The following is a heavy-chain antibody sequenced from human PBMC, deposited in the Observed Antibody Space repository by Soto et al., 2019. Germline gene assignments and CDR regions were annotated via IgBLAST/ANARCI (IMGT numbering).Heavy chain of an antibody. CDR3: AKGQISSRWYYYYYYMDV. V-gene: IGHV3-23*01. J-gene: IGHJ6*03. CDR1: GFTFSSYA. CDR2: VSGSCGST. Sequence: EVQLLESGGGLGQPGGSLRLSCAASGFTFSSYAMSWVRQAPGKGLEWVSVVSGSCGSTYYADSVKGRFTISRDNYKNTMYLQMNSLRAEDTAVYYCAKGQISSRWYYYYYYMDVWGKGTTVTVSS. D-gene: IGHD6-13*01.